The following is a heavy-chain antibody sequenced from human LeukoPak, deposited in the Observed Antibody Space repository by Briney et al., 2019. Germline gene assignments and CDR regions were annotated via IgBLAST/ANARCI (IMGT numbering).Heavy chain of an antibody. CDR1: GFTFSSYW. Sequence: GGSLRLSCAASGFTFSSYWMSWVRQAPGKGLEWISYISSGATSTYYADSVKGRFTISRDNAKNSLYLQMNSLRVDDTAVYYCAKGTVGAKYWGQGTLVIVSS. CDR2: ISSGATST. CDR3: AKGTVGAKY. J-gene: IGHJ4*02. D-gene: IGHD1-26*01. V-gene: IGHV3-48*04.